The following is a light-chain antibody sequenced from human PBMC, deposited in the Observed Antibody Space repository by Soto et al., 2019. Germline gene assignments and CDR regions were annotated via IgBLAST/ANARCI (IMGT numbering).Light chain of an antibody. Sequence: EIVLTQSPATLSLSPGERATLSCRASQSISSYLAWYQQKPDQAPRLLIYDASNRATGIPARFSGSESGTHFARTIRSLEPEDVAVYYCHPRSTWPFTFGPGTKVAIK. CDR2: DAS. CDR3: HPRSTWPFT. CDR1: QSISSY. J-gene: IGKJ3*01. V-gene: IGKV3-11*01.